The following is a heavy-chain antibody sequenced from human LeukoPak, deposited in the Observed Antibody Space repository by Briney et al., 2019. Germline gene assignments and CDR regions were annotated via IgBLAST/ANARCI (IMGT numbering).Heavy chain of an antibody. V-gene: IGHV4-59*01. CDR1: GGSISSDY. CDR3: ARTRWFGDFYFDY. D-gene: IGHD3-10*01. J-gene: IGHJ4*02. Sequence: PSETLSLTCTVSGGSISSDYWSWTRQPPGKGLEWIGYIYNSGSTNYNPSLKSRVTISVETSKNQFSLKLKSVTAADTAVYYCARTRWFGDFYFDYWGQGTLVTVSS. CDR2: IYNSGST.